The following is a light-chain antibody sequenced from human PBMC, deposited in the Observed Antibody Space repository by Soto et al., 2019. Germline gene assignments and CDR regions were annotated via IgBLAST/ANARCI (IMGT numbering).Light chain of an antibody. CDR3: SSYTSSSTLV. CDR2: EAS. CDR1: SSDVGCYNN. V-gene: IGLV2-14*01. Sequence: QSALTQPASVSGSPGQSITISCTGTSSDVGCYNNVSWYQQHPGKAPKLMIYEASNRPSGVSNRFSGSKSGNTASLTISGLQDEDEADYYCSSYTSSSTLVFGTGTKLTVL. J-gene: IGLJ1*01.